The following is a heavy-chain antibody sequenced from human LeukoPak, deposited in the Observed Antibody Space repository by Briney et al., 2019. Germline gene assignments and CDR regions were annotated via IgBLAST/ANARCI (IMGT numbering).Heavy chain of an antibody. D-gene: IGHD3-22*01. V-gene: IGHV3-7*01. CDR1: GFTFSSYW. CDR3: ARDLGNYYDSSGYPLNWFDP. CDR2: IKQDGSEK. J-gene: IGHJ5*02. Sequence: GGSLRLSCAASGFTFSSYWMSWVRQAPGKGLEWVANIKQDGSEKYYADSVKGRFTISRDNAKNSLYLQMNGLRAEDTAVYYCARDLGNYYDSSGYPLNWFDPWGQGTLVTVSS.